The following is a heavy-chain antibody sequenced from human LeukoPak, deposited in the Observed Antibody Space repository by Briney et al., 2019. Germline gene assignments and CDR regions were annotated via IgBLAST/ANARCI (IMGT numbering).Heavy chain of an antibody. D-gene: IGHD6-19*01. CDR3: ARSAVAGTGWFDP. V-gene: IGHV1-18*01. J-gene: IGHJ5*02. CDR1: GGTFSSYA. CDR2: ISAYNGNT. Sequence: ASVKVSCKASGGTFSSYAISWVRQAPGQGLEWMGWISAYNGNTNYAQKLQGRVTMTTDTSTSTAYMELRSLRSDDTAVYYCARSAVAGTGWFDPWGQGTLVTVSS.